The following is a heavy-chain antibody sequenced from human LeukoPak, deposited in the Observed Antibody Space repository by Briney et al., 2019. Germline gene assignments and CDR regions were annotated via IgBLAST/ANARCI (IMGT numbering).Heavy chain of an antibody. Sequence: GRSLRLSCAASGFTFSNYAMHWVRQAPGKGLEWVAVISYDGSNKYYADSVKGRFTISRDNSKNTLYLQMNSLRAEDTAVYYCARDGIAVAGYYYYMDVWGKGTTVTVSS. D-gene: IGHD6-19*01. CDR3: ARDGIAVAGYYYYMDV. CDR2: ISYDGSNK. J-gene: IGHJ6*03. CDR1: GFTFSNYA. V-gene: IGHV3-30*04.